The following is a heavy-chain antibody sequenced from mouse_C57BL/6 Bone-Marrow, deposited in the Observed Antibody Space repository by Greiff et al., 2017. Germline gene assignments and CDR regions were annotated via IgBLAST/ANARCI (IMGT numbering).Heavy chain of an antibody. V-gene: IGHV1-61*01. CDR3: ARGIYYYGRSYFYFDY. Sequence: VQLQQPGAELVRPGSSVKLSCKASGYTFTSYWMDWVKQRPGQGLEWIGNIYPSDSETHYNQKFKDKATLTVDKSSSTAYMQLSSLTSEDSAVYYCARGIYYYGRSYFYFDYWGQGTTLTVSS. D-gene: IGHD1-1*01. J-gene: IGHJ2*01. CDR2: IYPSDSET. CDR1: GYTFTSYW.